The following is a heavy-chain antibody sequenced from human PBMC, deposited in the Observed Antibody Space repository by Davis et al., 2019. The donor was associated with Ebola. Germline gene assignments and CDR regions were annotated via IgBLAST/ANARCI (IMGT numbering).Heavy chain of an antibody. CDR1: GGSISSYY. CDR2: IYYSGST. CDR3: ARLMDFWSGYEEYFDY. J-gene: IGHJ4*02. D-gene: IGHD3-3*01. Sequence: PSETLSLTCTVPGGSISSYYWSWIRQPPGKGLEWIGYIYYSGSTNYNPSLKRRVTISVDTSKNQFSLKLSSVTAADTAVYYCARLMDFWSGYEEYFDYWGQGTLVTVSS. V-gene: IGHV4-59*08.